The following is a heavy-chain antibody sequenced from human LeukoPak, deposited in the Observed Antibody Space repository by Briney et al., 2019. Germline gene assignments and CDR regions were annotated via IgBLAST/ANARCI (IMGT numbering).Heavy chain of an antibody. CDR2: TYYRSKWYN. D-gene: IGHD1-1*01. CDR3: AREQLERLHGMDV. J-gene: IGHJ6*01. CDR1: GHSVSSNSAA. Sequence: SQTLSLTCAISGHSVSSNSAAWNRIRQSPSRGLEWLGRTYYRSKWYNDYAVSVKSRITINPDTSKNQFSLQLNSVTPEDTAVYYCAREQLERLHGMDVWGQGTTVTVSS. V-gene: IGHV6-1*01.